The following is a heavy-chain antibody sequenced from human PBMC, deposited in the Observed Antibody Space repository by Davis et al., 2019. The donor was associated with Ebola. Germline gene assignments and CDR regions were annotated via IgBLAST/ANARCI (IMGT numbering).Heavy chain of an antibody. CDR3: ARAKGLATRNWYFDL. Sequence: SVTVSCMASGYTFTSYYLHWVRQAPGQGLEWMGIINPSGGSTSYAQKFQGRVTMTRDTSTSTVYMELSSLRSEDTAVYYCARAKGLATRNWYFDLWGRGTLVTVSS. CDR1: GYTFTSYY. J-gene: IGHJ2*01. CDR2: INPSGGST. D-gene: IGHD5-12*01. V-gene: IGHV1-46*01.